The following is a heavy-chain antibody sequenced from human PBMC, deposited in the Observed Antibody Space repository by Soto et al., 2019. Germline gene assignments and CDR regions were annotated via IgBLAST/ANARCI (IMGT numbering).Heavy chain of an antibody. CDR1: GGSISSSSYY. Sequence: PSETLSLTCTVSGGSISSSSYYWGWIRQPPGKGLEWIGSIYYSGSTYYNPSLKSRVTISVDTSKNQFSLKLSSVTAADTAVYYCARRAAAAGTGYDYWGQGTLVTVS. CDR3: ARRAAAAGTGYDY. D-gene: IGHD6-13*01. J-gene: IGHJ4*02. CDR2: IYYSGST. V-gene: IGHV4-39*01.